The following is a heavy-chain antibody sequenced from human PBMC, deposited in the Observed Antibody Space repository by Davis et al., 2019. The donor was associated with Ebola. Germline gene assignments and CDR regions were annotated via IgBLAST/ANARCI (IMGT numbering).Heavy chain of an antibody. Sequence: PSETLSLTCTVSGGFMSSHYWSWIRQPAGKGLEWIGRIYTTGSTNYNPSLKSRVTMSLDTSENQFSLRLTSVTAADTAEYYCARDRDYYHEGVFDIWGQGTMVTVSS. CDR3: ARDRDYYHEGVFDI. V-gene: IGHV4-4*07. CDR1: GGFMSSHY. D-gene: IGHD3-22*01. CDR2: IYTTGST. J-gene: IGHJ3*02.